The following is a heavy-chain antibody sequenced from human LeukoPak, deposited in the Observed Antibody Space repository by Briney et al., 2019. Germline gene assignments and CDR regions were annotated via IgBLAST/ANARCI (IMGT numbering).Heavy chain of an antibody. J-gene: IGHJ4*02. CDR2: ISGSGGST. Sequence: PGGSLRLSCAASGFTFSSYAMSWVRQAPGKGLEWVSAISGSGGSTYYADSVKGRFTISRDNSKNTLYLQMNSLRAEDTAVYYCAKGGVNYDFWSAPIYGDYWGQGTLVTVSS. CDR3: AKGGVNYDFWSAPIYGDY. CDR1: GFTFSSYA. V-gene: IGHV3-23*01. D-gene: IGHD3-3*01.